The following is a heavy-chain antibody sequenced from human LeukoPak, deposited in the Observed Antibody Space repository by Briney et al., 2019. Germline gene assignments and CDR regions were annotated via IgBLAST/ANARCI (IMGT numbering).Heavy chain of an antibody. CDR3: ARFYDILTGNQVFDY. V-gene: IGHV3-21*01. D-gene: IGHD3-9*01. Sequence: PGGSLRLSCAASGFTFSSYSMNWVRQAPGKGLEWVSSISSSSSYIYYADSVRGRFTISRDNAKNSLYLQMNSLRAEDTAVYYCARFYDILTGNQVFDYWGQGTLVTVSS. CDR2: ISSSSSYI. CDR1: GFTFSSYS. J-gene: IGHJ4*02.